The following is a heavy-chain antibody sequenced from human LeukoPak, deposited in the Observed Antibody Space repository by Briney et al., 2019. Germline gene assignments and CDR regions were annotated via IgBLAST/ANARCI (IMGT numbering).Heavy chain of an antibody. CDR1: GFTVSSNY. J-gene: IGHJ1*01. Sequence: PGGSLRLSCAASGFTVSSNYMSWVRQAPGKGLEWVSVIYSGGSTYYADSVKGRFTISRDNSKNTLYLQMDNLRAEDTAVYYCARSPYYYDKTVQSRRFGYFQHWGQGTLVTVSS. CDR2: IYSGGST. D-gene: IGHD3-22*01. CDR3: ARSPYYYDKTVQSRRFGYFQH. V-gene: IGHV3-66*01.